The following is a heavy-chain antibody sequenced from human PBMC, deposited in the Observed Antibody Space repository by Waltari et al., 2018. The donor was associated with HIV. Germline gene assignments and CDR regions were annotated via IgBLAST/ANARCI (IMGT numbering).Heavy chain of an antibody. D-gene: IGHD1-1*01. J-gene: IGHJ4*03. Sequence: EVQLVESGGGLVQPGGSLRLSCAASGFTFSSYSMNWVRQAPGKGLEWVSYISSSSSTIYYADSVKGRFTISRDNAKNSLYLQMNSLRDEDTAVYYCARDQGLNWNDRPFDYWGQGTTVTVSS. CDR2: ISSSSSTI. CDR1: GFTFSSYS. V-gene: IGHV3-48*02. CDR3: ARDQGLNWNDRPFDY.